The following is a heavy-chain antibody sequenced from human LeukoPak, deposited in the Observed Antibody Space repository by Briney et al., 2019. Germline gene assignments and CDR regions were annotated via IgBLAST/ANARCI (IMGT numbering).Heavy chain of an antibody. CDR1: GFTFSTYA. CDR2: IRNKANNYAT. V-gene: IGHV3-73*01. CDR3: ATSSNAYNDH. J-gene: IGHJ4*02. D-gene: IGHD5-24*01. Sequence: GGSLRLSCATSGFTFSTYAMSWVRQASGKGLEWVGRIRNKANNYATTYAASVRGRFTISRDDSKNTAYLQMNSLKTEDTALYYCATSSNAYNDHWGQGTLVTVSS.